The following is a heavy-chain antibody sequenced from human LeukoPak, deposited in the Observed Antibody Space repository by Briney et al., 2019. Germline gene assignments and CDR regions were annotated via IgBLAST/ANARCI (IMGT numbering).Heavy chain of an antibody. Sequence: PGRSLRLSCAASGFTFSNYGMHWVRQPPGKGLEWVAGIQHDGSIQYYADSVKGRFAISRDDSKSTLYLQMDSLTAEDTAVYYCARDLAYRALSPHWGQGTLVTVSS. D-gene: IGHD1-26*01. J-gene: IGHJ4*02. CDR1: GFTFSNYG. V-gene: IGHV3-33*01. CDR3: ARDLAYRALSPH. CDR2: IQHDGSIQ.